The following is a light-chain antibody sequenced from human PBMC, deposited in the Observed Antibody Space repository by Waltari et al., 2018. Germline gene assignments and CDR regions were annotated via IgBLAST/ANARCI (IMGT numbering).Light chain of an antibody. V-gene: IGLV1-51*01. J-gene: IGLJ3*02. CDR2: DHN. CDR3: GTWDSSLSAGV. CDR1: ISTLGNNF. Sequence: QSVLTQPPSVSAAPGPKVTTSCPGIISTLGNNFVSWSQQLPGTAPKLLIYDHNKRPSGIPDRFSGSKSGTSATLGITGLQTGDEADYYCGTWDSSLSAGVFGGWTKLTVL.